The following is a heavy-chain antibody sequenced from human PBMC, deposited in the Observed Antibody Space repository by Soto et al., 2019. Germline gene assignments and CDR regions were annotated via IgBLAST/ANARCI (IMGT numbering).Heavy chain of an antibody. CDR2: IFSSGAT. Sequence: SETLSLTCTVAGGSISGFYWSWVRQPAGKGLEWIGRIFSSGATKYNPSLRNRVTMSVDTSTDQYSLNLASMTAADTAVYFCARGPFCGNDCYFDVWGQGTQVTVSS. D-gene: IGHD2-21*02. CDR3: ARGPFCGNDCYFDV. V-gene: IGHV4-4*07. J-gene: IGHJ4*02. CDR1: GGSISGFY.